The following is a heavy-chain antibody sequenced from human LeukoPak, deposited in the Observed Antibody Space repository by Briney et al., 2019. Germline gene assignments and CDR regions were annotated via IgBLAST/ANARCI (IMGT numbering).Heavy chain of an antibody. V-gene: IGHV1-2*02. CDR3: VRVKKLVREFES. J-gene: IGHJ4*02. CDR1: GYRFTDVH. Sequence: SVKVSSKASGYRFTDVHIHWVRQSPGPGIEWMGGFNAATWINSKSAGTYYSKNFRAKVTMTTDTSISTVYVEMSSLTFDDTAACFCVRVKKLVREFESWGQGTLLTVSS. CDR2: INSKSAGT. D-gene: IGHD6-13*01.